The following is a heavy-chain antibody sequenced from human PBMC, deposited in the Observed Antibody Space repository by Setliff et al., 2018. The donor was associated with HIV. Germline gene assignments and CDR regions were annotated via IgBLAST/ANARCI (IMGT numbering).Heavy chain of an antibody. D-gene: IGHD3-9*01. CDR3: ARVDHDVLTGYLFFGP. Sequence: SETLSLTCAVSGASISSHYWNWIRQHPGKGLGWIGYIYYSGNTYYNPSLKSRVSISVDTSKNQLSLKLRSVTAADTALYYCARVDHDVLTGYLFFGPWGQGTLVTVSS. CDR1: GASISSHY. CDR2: IYYSGNT. V-gene: IGHV4-31*11. J-gene: IGHJ5*02.